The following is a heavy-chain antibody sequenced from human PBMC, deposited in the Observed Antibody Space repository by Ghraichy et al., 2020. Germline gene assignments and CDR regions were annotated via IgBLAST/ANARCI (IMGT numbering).Heavy chain of an antibody. CDR1: GDSVSSNSAA. J-gene: IGHJ5*02. V-gene: IGHV6-1*01. Sequence: SQTLSLTCAISGDSVSSNSAAWNWIRQSPSRGLEWLGRTYYRSKWYNDYAVSVKSRITINPDTSKNQFSLQLNSVTPEDTAVYYCARARGSTSVENKLPNNWFDPWGQGTLVTVSS. D-gene: IGHD5-24*01. CDR2: TYYRSKWYN. CDR3: ARARGSTSVENKLPNNWFDP.